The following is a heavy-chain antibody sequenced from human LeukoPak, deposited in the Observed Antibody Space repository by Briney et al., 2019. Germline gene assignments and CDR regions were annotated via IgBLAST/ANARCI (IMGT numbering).Heavy chain of an antibody. D-gene: IGHD2-21*01. J-gene: IGHJ5*01. V-gene: IGHV4-39*07. CDR2: IFYSGRP. Sequence: SETLSLTCNVSGDSIGRSTYYWGWVRQTPEKGLEGIGSIFYSGRPYYTPSLQSRVIMSLATSKNQFSLRLTSVPAADTAVYYCARQVAVVEPTDPNWFDSWGQGTLVTVSS. CDR3: ARQVAVVEPTDPNWFDS. CDR1: GDSIGRSTYY.